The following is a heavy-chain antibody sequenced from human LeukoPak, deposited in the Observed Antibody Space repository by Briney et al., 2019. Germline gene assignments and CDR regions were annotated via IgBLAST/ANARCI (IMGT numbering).Heavy chain of an antibody. J-gene: IGHJ4*02. CDR3: ARAGFGLAPHRGTPFDY. V-gene: IGHV4-34*01. D-gene: IGHD3-10*01. CDR2: INHSGSS. CDR1: GGSFSDYY. Sequence: PSETLSLTCAVYGGSFSDYYWSWIRQPPGKGLEWIGEINHSGSSNYNASLKSRVTISVDTSKNQFSLKLTSVTAADTAVYYCARAGFGLAPHRGTPFDYWGQGTLVTVSS.